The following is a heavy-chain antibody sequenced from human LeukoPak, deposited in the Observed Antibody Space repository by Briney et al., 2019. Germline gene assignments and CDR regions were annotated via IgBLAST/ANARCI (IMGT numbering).Heavy chain of an antibody. J-gene: IGHJ4*02. Sequence: SETLSLTCTVSGYSISSGYYWGWIRQPPGKGLEWIGSIYYSGSTYYNPSLKSRVTISVDTSKNQFSLKLSSVTAADTAVYYCARGKGIAAAGRFDYWGQGTLVTVSS. CDR2: IYYSGST. CDR1: GYSISSGYY. V-gene: IGHV4-38-2*02. D-gene: IGHD6-13*01. CDR3: ARGKGIAAAGRFDY.